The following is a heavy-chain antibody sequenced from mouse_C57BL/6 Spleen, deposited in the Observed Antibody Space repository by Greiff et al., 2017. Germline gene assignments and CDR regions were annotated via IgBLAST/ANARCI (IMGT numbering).Heavy chain of an antibody. CDR2: INPSTGGT. Sequence: VQLQQSGPELVKPGASVKISCKASGYSFTGYYMNWVKQSPEKSLEWIGEINPSTGGTTYNQKFKAKATLTVDKSSSTAYMQLKSLTSEDSAVYYCARGNYYSNYGYFEVWGTGTTVTVSS. J-gene: IGHJ1*03. D-gene: IGHD2-5*01. V-gene: IGHV1-42*01. CDR3: ARGNYYSNYGYFEV. CDR1: GYSFTGYY.